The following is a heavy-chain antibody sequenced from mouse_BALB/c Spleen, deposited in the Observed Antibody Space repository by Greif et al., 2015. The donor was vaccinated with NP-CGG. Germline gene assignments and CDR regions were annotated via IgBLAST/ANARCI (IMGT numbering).Heavy chain of an antibody. V-gene: IGHV1-4*01. CDR2: INPSSGYT. CDR1: GYTFTSYT. Sequence: QVQLQQSGAELARPGASVKMSCKASGYTFTSYTMRWVKQRPGQGLEWIGYINPSSGYTNYNQKFKDKATLTADKSSSTAYMQLSSLTSEDSAVYYCAREGGNPYAMDYWGQGTSVTVSS. CDR3: AREGGNPYAMDY. D-gene: IGHD2-1*01. J-gene: IGHJ4*01.